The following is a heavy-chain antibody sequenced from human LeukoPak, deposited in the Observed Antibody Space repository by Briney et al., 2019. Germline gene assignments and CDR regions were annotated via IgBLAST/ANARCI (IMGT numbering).Heavy chain of an antibody. CDR2: ISGSGGST. V-gene: IGHV3-23*01. J-gene: IGHJ5*02. CDR3: AKDRVRIVQAWFDP. Sequence: PGGSLRLSCAASGFTFSSYAMSWVRQAPGKGLEWVSAISGSGGSTYYADSVKGRFTISRDNSKNTLYLQMNGLRAEDTAVYYCAKDRVRIVQAWFDPWGQGTLVTVSS. D-gene: IGHD1-26*01. CDR1: GFTFSSYA.